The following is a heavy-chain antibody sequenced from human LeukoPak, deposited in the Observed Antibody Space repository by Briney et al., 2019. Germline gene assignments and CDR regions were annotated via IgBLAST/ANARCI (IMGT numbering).Heavy chain of an antibody. D-gene: IGHD1-14*01. Sequence: AAVKVSCKASGYTFSSYGITWVRQAPGQGLEWMGWISDSSGNTNYVQNLQGRVSMTTDTSTSTVYLELRSLRSDDTAVYYCARYGGTNRTFDYWGPGTLVS. J-gene: IGHJ4*02. CDR2: ISDSSGNT. CDR3: ARYGGTNRTFDY. CDR1: GYTFSSYG. V-gene: IGHV1-18*01.